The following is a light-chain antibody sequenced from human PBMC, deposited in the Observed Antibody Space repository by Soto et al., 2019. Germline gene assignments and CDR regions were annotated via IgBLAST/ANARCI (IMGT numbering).Light chain of an antibody. CDR2: KTS. J-gene: IGKJ1*01. Sequence: DIHMTQSPSTLSASVGDRVTITWRASQSISIWLAWYQHKPGKAPNLLIYKTSSLETGDPSRFSGSGSGTEFTLTISSLQPDDFATYYCQHWNDYSWTFGQGTKVEVK. CDR1: QSISIW. CDR3: QHWNDYSWT. V-gene: IGKV1-5*03.